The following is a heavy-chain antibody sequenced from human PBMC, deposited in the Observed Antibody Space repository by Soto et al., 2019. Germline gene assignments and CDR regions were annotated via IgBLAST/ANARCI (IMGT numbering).Heavy chain of an antibody. Sequence: QVQLVQSGAEVKKPGASVKVSCKASGYTFTSYGISWVRQAPGQGLEWMGWISAYNGDTNYAQKLQGRATMTTDTSTSTAYIELRSLRSDDTAVFYCARDHRSGSNAIDVWGQGPTVTVSS. J-gene: IGHJ6*02. D-gene: IGHD3-22*01. CDR3: ARDHRSGSNAIDV. V-gene: IGHV1-18*01. CDR2: ISAYNGDT. CDR1: GYTFTSYG.